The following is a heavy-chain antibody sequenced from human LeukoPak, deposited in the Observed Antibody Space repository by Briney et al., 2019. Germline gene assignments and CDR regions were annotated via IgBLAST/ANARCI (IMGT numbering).Heavy chain of an antibody. J-gene: IGHJ4*02. CDR3: ARGASYCSSTSCYPDY. D-gene: IGHD2-2*01. V-gene: IGHV5-51*01. CDR1: GYSFTSHW. CDR2: IYPGDSDT. Sequence: GESLKISCKGSGYSFTSHWIGWVRQMPGKGLEWMGIIYPGDSDTRYSPSFQGQVTISADKSISTAYLQWSSLKASDTAMYYCARGASYCSSTSCYPDYWGQGTLVTVSS.